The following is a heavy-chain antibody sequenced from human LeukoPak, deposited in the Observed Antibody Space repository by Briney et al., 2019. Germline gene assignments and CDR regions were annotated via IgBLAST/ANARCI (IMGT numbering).Heavy chain of an antibody. CDR1: GGSISSYY. V-gene: IGHV4-38-2*02. J-gene: IGHJ6*03. CDR3: ARVAKHFRGGLSFYFMDV. CDR2: IYHSGST. Sequence: SETLSLTCTVSGGSISSYYWSWIRQPPGKGLEWIGSIYHSGSTYYNPSLKSRVTISVDTSKNQFSLKLSSVTAADTAVYYCARVAKHFRGGLSFYFMDVWGIGTTVTISS. D-gene: IGHD3-10*01.